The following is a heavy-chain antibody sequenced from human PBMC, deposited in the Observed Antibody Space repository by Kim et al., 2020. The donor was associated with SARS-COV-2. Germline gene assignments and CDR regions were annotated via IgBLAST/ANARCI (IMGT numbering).Heavy chain of an antibody. CDR1: GGSISSGGYS. V-gene: IGHV4-30-2*01. CDR2: IYHSGST. D-gene: IGHD2-15*01. CDR3: ARERRIDPYYYGMDV. Sequence: SETLSLTCAVSGGSISSGGYSWSWIRQPPGKGLEWTGYIYHSGSTYYNPSLKSRVTISVDRSKNQFSLKLSSVTAADTAVYYCARERRIDPYYYGMDVWG. J-gene: IGHJ6*01.